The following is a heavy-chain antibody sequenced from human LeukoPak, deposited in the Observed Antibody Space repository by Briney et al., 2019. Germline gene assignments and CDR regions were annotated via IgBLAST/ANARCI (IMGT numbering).Heavy chain of an antibody. J-gene: IGHJ4*02. V-gene: IGHV3-30*18. Sequence: GKSLRLSCAASGFSFNNYAMHWVRQAPGKGLEWVALISYDGGDKYYAESMKGRITISRDNAENTLYLQMNNLRPDDTAFYFCVKEGVEYSYSYGDYWGQGTLVTVSS. CDR1: GFSFNNYA. D-gene: IGHD3-16*01. CDR3: VKEGVEYSYSYGDY. CDR2: ISYDGGDK.